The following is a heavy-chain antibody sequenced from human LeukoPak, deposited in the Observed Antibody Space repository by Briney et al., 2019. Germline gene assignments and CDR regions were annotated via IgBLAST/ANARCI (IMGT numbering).Heavy chain of an antibody. D-gene: IGHD3-9*01. CDR1: GYSFTSYW. J-gene: IGHJ4*02. CDR2: IDPSDSYA. CDR3: ARQSGGDILTGYYREFDY. Sequence: GESLKISCKGSGYSFTSYWISWVRQMPGKGLEWMGRIDPSDSYANYSPSFQGHVTISADKSISTAYLQWSSLKASDTAMYYCARQSGGDILTGYYREFDYWGQGTLVTVSS. V-gene: IGHV5-10-1*01.